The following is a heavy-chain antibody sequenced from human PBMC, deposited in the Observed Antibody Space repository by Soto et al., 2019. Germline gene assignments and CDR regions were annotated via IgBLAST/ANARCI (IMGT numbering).Heavy chain of an antibody. J-gene: IGHJ5*02. CDR1: GGSFSGYY. V-gene: IGHV4-34*01. D-gene: IGHD6-13*01. CDR2: INHSGST. Sequence: SETLSLTCAVYGGSFSGYYWSWIRQPPGKGLEWIGEINHSGSTNYNPSLKSRVTISVDTSKNQFSLKLSSVTAADTAVYYCATGIAAAGFPFAWGQGTLVTVS. CDR3: ATGIAAAGFPFA.